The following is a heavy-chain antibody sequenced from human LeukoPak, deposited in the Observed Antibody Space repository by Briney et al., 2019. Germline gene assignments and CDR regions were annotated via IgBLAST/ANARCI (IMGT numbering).Heavy chain of an antibody. CDR1: GGSISSYY. J-gene: IGHJ4*02. CDR3: ARSGRGSGDGYFDY. D-gene: IGHD3-10*01. Sequence: SETLSLTCTVSGGSISSYYWSWIRQPPGKGLEWIGYIYYSGSTNYNPSLKSRVTISVDTSKNQFSLKLSSVTAADTAVYYCARSGRGSGDGYFDYWGQGTLVTVSS. CDR2: IYYSGST. V-gene: IGHV4-59*01.